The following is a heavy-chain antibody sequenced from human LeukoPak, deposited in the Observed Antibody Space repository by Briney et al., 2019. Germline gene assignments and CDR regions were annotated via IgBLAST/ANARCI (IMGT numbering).Heavy chain of an antibody. CDR1: GFTLSSYA. Sequence: GGSLRLSCAASGFTLSSYAMSWVRQAPGKGLEWVSAISGSGGSTYYADSVKGRFTISRDNSKNTLYLQMNSLRAEDTAVYYCATRQQLVVDDYWGQGTLVAVSS. CDR2: ISGSGGST. V-gene: IGHV3-23*01. J-gene: IGHJ4*02. CDR3: ATRQQLVVDDY. D-gene: IGHD6-13*01.